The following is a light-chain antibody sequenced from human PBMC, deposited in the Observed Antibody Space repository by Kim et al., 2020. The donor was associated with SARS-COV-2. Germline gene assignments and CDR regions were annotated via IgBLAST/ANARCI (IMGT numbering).Light chain of an antibody. CDR3: QQYNNWPPAYT. V-gene: IGKV3-15*01. CDR2: GAS. CDR1: QSVSSN. J-gene: IGKJ2*01. Sequence: SPGERDTLSCRASQSVSSNLAWYQQKPGQAPRLLIYGASTRATGIPARFSGSGSGTEFTLTISSLQSEDFAVYYCQQYNNWPPAYTFGQGTKLEI.